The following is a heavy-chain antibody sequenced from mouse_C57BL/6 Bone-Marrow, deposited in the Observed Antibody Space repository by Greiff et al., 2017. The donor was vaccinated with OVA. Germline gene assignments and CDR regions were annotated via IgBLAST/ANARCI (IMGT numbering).Heavy chain of an antibody. CDR3: ARSVTTVVATDY. CDR1: GYTFTSYW. D-gene: IGHD1-1*01. V-gene: IGHV1-59*01. CDR2: IDPSDSYT. Sequence: QVQLQQPGAELVRPGTSVKLSCKASGYTFTSYWMHWVKQRPGQGLEWIGVIDPSDSYTNYNQKFKGKATLTVDTSASTAYMQLSSLTSEDSAVYYGARSVTTVVATDYWGQGTTLTVSS. J-gene: IGHJ2*01.